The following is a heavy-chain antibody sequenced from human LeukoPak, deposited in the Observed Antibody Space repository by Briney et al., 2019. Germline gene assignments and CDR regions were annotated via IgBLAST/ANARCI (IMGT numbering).Heavy chain of an antibody. CDR1: GGSISSGGYY. D-gene: IGHD2-21*02. V-gene: IGHV4-31*03. J-gene: IGHJ4*02. CDR2: IYYSGST. Sequence: SSETLSLTCTVSGGSISSGGYYWSWIRQHPGKGLEWIGYIYYSGSTYYNPSLKSRVTISVDTSKNQFSLKLSSVTATDTAVYYCARLNTASYGDYWGQGTLVTVSS. CDR3: ARLNTASYGDY.